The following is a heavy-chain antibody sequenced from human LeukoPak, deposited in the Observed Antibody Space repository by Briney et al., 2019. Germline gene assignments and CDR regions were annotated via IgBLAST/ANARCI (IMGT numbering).Heavy chain of an antibody. CDR1: GYTFTSYG. CDR2: ISAYNGNT. D-gene: IGHD2-15*01. J-gene: IGHJ4*03. V-gene: IGHV1-18*01. Sequence: ASVKVSCKASGYTFTSYGISWVRQAPGQGLEWMGWISAYNGNTNYAQKLQGRGTMTTETSTSTAYMGLRSLRSDDAAVYYCARWLVVVAATYYFDFWGIGTLVTVSS. CDR3: ARWLVVVAATYYFDF.